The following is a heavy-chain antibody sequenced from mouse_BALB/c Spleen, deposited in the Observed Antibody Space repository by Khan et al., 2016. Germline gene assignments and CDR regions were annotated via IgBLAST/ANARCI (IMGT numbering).Heavy chain of an antibody. CDR2: ISSGGSAI. CDR3: GRGDY. Sequence: EVELVESGGGLVQPGGSRKLSCAASGFTFSSFGMHWVRQAPEKGLEWLAFISSGGSAIYYSDTVKGRFTISRDNPKNTLFLQMTRLWSDDTAMYYCGRGDYWGQGTTLTVSS. J-gene: IGHJ2*01. V-gene: IGHV5-17*02. CDR1: GFTFSSFG.